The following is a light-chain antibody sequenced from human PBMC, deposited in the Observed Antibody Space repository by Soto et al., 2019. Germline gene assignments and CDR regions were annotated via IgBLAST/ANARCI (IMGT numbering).Light chain of an antibody. CDR3: QRSYTTTLT. CDR2: AAS. CDR1: QTISGY. V-gene: IGKV1-39*01. Sequence: DIQMTQSPSSLSASVGDRVTITCRASQTISGYLNWYQQKPGKAPELLIYAASYLGNGVPSRFSGSGYWTYCTITISSLQPEDRATYYFQRSYTTTLTFGGRTKVDIK. J-gene: IGKJ4*01.